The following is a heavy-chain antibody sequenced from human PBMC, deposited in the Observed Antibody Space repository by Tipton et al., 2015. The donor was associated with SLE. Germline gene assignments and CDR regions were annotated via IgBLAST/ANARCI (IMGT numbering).Heavy chain of an antibody. J-gene: IGHJ3*02. CDR2: ISSSSSYI. Sequence: GSLRLSCAASGFTFSSYSMNWVRQAPGKGLEWVSSISSSSSYIYYADSVKGRFTISRDNAKNSLYLQMNSLRAEDTAVYYCARESSGRAFDIWGQGTMVTVSS. CDR3: ARESSGRAFDI. V-gene: IGHV3-21*01. D-gene: IGHD3-22*01. CDR1: GFTFSSYS.